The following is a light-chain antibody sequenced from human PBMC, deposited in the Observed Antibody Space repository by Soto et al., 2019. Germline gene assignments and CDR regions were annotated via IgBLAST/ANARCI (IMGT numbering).Light chain of an antibody. CDR2: DVS. CDR3: QQYNSYSLT. Sequence: DMQMTQSPSTLSASVGDRVTITCRASQTLSSWLAWYQQKPGKAPKLLIYDVSGLESGVPSRFSGSGSGTEFTLTISSLQPDDFATYYCQQYNSYSLTFGGGTKVEIK. V-gene: IGKV1-5*01. CDR1: QTLSSW. J-gene: IGKJ4*01.